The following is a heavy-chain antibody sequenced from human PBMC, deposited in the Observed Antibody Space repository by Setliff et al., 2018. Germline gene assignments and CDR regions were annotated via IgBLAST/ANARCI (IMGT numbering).Heavy chain of an antibody. D-gene: IGHD2-15*01. Sequence: GSLRLSCAASGFTFSSYAMNWVRQAPGRGLEWVSGISAGASRTYYAESVKGRFTISRDNSKNTLYLQMNNLRAEDTAVYYCARDEVNCSGSKCYSGFDSWGQGTLVTVSS. CDR1: GFTFSSYA. CDR3: ARDEVNCSGSKCYSGFDS. V-gene: IGHV3-23*01. J-gene: IGHJ4*02. CDR2: ISAGASRT.